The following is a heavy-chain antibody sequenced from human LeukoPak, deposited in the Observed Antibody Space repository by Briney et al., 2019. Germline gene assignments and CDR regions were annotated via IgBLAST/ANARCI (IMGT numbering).Heavy chain of an antibody. Sequence: SQTLSLTCTVSGGSISIDYYWSWIRQPPGKGLEWIGYIYHSGSTYYNPSLKSRVTISVDRSKNQFSLKLSSVTAADTAVYYCARETTYCSGGSCSIGWFGPWGQGTLVTVSS. D-gene: IGHD2-15*01. CDR2: IYHSGST. CDR1: GGSISIDYY. J-gene: IGHJ5*02. CDR3: ARETTYCSGGSCSIGWFGP. V-gene: IGHV4-30-2*01.